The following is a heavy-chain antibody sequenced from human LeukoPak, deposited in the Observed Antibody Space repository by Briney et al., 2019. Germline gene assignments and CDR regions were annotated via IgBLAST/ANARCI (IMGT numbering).Heavy chain of an antibody. Sequence: GGSLRLSCAASGFTFSSYGMHRVRQAPGKGLEWVAVISYDGSNKYYADSAKGRFTISRDNSKNTLYLQMNSLRAEDTAVYYCAKGLKLHVYYGMDVWGQGTTVTVSS. J-gene: IGHJ6*02. CDR1: GFTFSSYG. CDR3: AKGLKLHVYYGMDV. D-gene: IGHD5-24*01. CDR2: ISYDGSNK. V-gene: IGHV3-30*18.